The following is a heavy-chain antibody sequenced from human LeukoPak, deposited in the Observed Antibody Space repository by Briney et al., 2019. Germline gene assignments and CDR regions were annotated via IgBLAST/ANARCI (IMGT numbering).Heavy chain of an antibody. J-gene: IGHJ4*02. CDR2: ISAYNGNT. CDR3: ARADRDSWSRFNDY. CDR1: GYTFTSYG. V-gene: IGHV1-18*01. Sequence: GASVKVSCKASGYTFTSYGISWVRQAPGQGLEWMGWISAYNGNTNYAQKLQGRVTMTTDTSTSTAYMELRSLRSDDTAMHYCARADRDSWSRFNDYWGQGTLVTVSS. D-gene: IGHD3-3*01.